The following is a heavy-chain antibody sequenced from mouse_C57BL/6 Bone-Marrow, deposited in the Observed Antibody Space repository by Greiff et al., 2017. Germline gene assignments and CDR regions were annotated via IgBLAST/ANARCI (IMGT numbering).Heavy chain of an antibody. V-gene: IGHV1-50*01. J-gene: IGHJ1*03. CDR1: GYTFTSYW. CDR3: ARREIGYDWYFDV. Sequence: QVQLQQPGAELVEPGASVKLSCKASGYTFTSYWMQWVKQRPGQGLEWIGEIDPSDSYTNSNQKFKGKATLPVDTSSSTAYMQLSSLTSEDSAVYYCARREIGYDWYFDVWGTGTTVTVSS. D-gene: IGHD2-2*01. CDR2: IDPSDSYT.